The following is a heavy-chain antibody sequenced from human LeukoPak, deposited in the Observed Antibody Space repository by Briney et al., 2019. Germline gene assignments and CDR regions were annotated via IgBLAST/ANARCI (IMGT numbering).Heavy chain of an antibody. J-gene: IGHJ4*02. CDR2: SYTSGST. CDR1: GGSISSGSYY. V-gene: IGHV4-61*02. D-gene: IGHD3-3*01. Sequence: SQTLSLTCTVSGGSISSGSYYWSWIRQPAGKGLEWIGRSYTSGSTNYNPSLKSRVTISVDTSKNQFSLKLSSVPAADTAVYYCTGKRSGSAYWGQGTLVTVSS. CDR3: TGKRSGSAY.